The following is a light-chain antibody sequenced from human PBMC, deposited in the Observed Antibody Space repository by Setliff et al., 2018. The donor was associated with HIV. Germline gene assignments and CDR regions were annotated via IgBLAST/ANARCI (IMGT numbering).Light chain of an antibody. Sequence: SYELPQPPSVSVAPGQTARITCGENNIGSKSVHWYQQKSGQAPVLVVYDDSDRPSGIPERFSGSNPGTTATLTISRVEAGDEADYYCQVWDTSFDHYVFGSGTKV. V-gene: IGLV3-21*02. CDR2: DDS. CDR1: NIGSKS. CDR3: QVWDTSFDHYV. J-gene: IGLJ1*01.